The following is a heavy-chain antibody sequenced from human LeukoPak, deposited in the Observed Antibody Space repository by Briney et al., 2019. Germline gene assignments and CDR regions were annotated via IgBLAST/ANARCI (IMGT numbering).Heavy chain of an antibody. V-gene: IGHV3-53*01. CDR1: GFTVSTNY. J-gene: IGHJ4*02. CDR3: ATDGYNYLEH. CDR2: ISTDETT. Sequence: GGSLRLSCAASGFTVSTNYMSWVRQAPGKGLEWVSLISTDETTYSADSLRGRFTISRDNSRNTLFLQMDRLRPEDTAVYYCATDGYNYLEHWGQGTLVIVSS. D-gene: IGHD5-24*01.